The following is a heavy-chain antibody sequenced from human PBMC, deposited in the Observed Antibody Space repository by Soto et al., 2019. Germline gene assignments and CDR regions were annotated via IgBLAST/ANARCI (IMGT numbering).Heavy chain of an antibody. J-gene: IGHJ5*02. CDR2: VYYSGST. V-gene: IGHV4-59*01. CDR1: GGSISSYY. Sequence: SSETLSLTCTVSGGSISSYYWNWIRQPPGKPLEWIGCVYYSGSTNYNPSLKSRVTISVDTSTNQFSLKLSSVTAADTAVYYCARSNSSFWLNWFDPWGQGTLVTVSS. D-gene: IGHD6-6*01. CDR3: ARSNSSFWLNWFDP.